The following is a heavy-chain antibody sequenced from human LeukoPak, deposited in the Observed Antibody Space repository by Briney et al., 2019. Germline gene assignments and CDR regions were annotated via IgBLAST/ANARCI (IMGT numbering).Heavy chain of an antibody. CDR3: ARDPSSGYYYYFDY. CDR2: LSYDGSNK. J-gene: IGHJ4*02. Sequence: GALKLSCAGPGFHFRSYCLHWVRPASSQGPGGVGVLSYDGSNKYYADSVKGRFTISRDSSKNTLYLQMNSLRAEDTAVYYCARDPSSGYYYYFDYWGQGTLVTVSS. D-gene: IGHD3-22*01. V-gene: IGHV3-30*03. CDR1: GFHFRSYC.